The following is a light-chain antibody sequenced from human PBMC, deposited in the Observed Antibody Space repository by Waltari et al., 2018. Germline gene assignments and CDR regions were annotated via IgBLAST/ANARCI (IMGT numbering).Light chain of an antibody. J-gene: IGLJ2*01. V-gene: IGLV1-44*01. CDR3: GTCDDSLNGAL. Sequence: QSLLPQAPSASGTPGQRVTISCSGSSSNIGSNTVNWYQQLPGTAPQLLIYGNNRRPAGVPGRSAGSKSGTSASLAISGLQSEDEADYYCGTCDDSLNGALFGGGTKVTVL. CDR1: SSNIGSNT. CDR2: GNN.